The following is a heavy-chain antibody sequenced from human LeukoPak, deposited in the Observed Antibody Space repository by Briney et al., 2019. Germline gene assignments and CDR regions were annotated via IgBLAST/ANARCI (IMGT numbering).Heavy chain of an antibody. J-gene: IGHJ5*02. CDR2: ISAYNGNA. CDR3: AREYSSSGGDWFDP. V-gene: IGHV1-18*01. Sequence: ASVKVSCKASGYTFTSYGISWVRQAPGQGLEWMGWISAYNGNANYAQKLQGRVTMTTDTSTSTAYMELRSLRSDDTAVYYCAREYSSSGGDWFDPWGQGTLVTVSS. D-gene: IGHD6-13*01. CDR1: GYTFTSYG.